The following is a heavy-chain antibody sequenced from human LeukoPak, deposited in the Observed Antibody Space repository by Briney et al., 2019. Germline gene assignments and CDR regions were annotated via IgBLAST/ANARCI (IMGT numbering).Heavy chain of an antibody. J-gene: IGHJ4*01. D-gene: IGHD3-9*01. CDR3: ASGILTGYFSFDY. CDR2: IYSGGVT. V-gene: IGHV3-53*01. Sequence: PGGSLRLSCAASGFSVTTKYISWVRQAPGKGLDWVSVIYSGGVTYYADPVRGRFTISRDNSKNTVYLQMNSLRVEDTAVYYCASGILTGYFSFDYWGHGTQVTVSS. CDR1: GFSVTTKY.